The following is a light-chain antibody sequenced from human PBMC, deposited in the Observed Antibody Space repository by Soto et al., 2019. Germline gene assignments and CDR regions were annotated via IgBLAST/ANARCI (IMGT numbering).Light chain of an antibody. J-gene: IGLJ1*01. CDR2: EVN. CDR3: SSYAGSSNV. CDR1: RSDVGGYNY. V-gene: IGLV2-8*01. Sequence: QSVLTQPPSASGSPGQSVAISCTGTRSDVGGYNYVSWYQQHPGKAPKLMIYEVNKRPSGVPDRFSGSKSGNTASLTVSGRQAEDEADYYCSSYAGSSNVFGTGTKVTVL.